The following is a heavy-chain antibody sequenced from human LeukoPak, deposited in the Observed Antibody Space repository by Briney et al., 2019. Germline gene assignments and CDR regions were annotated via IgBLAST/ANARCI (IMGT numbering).Heavy chain of an antibody. J-gene: IGHJ4*02. CDR2: IYYSGST. CDR1: GGSISSYY. D-gene: IGHD3-9*01. Sequence: SETLSLTCTVSGGSISSYYWSWIRQPPGKGLEWIGHIYYSGSTNYNPSLKSRVTISVDTSKNQFSLKLSSVTAADTAVYSCARFGAYDILTGYYTPFDYWGQGTLVTVSS. V-gene: IGHV4-59*01. CDR3: ARFGAYDILTGYYTPFDY.